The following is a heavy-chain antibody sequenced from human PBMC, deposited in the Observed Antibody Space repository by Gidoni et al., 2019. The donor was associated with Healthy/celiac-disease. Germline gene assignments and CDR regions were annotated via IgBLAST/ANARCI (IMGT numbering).Heavy chain of an antibody. D-gene: IGHD6-6*01. CDR2: IIPILGIA. Sequence: QVQLVQSGAEVKKPGSSVKVSCKASGGTFSSYAISWVRQPPGQGLEWMGRIIPILGIANYAQKFQGRVTITADKSTSTAYMELSSLRSEDTAVYYCARSLNDSSSPDYWGQGTLVTVSS. J-gene: IGHJ4*02. V-gene: IGHV1-69*04. CDR3: ARSLNDSSSPDY. CDR1: GGTFSSYA.